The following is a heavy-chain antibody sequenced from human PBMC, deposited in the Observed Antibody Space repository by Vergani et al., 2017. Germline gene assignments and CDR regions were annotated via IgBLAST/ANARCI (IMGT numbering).Heavy chain of an antibody. V-gene: IGHV4-30-2*01. CDR2: IYHSGST. Sequence: QLQLQESGSGLVKPSQTLSLTCAVSGGSISSGGYSWSWIRQPPGKGLEWIGYIYHSGSTYYSPSLKSRVTISVDRSKNQFSLKLSTVAAADTAEYYCARLRNDSTGYYYGTYFDYWGQGTLVTVSS. CDR1: GGSISSGGYS. CDR3: ARLRNDSTGYYYGTYFDY. D-gene: IGHD3-22*01. J-gene: IGHJ4*02.